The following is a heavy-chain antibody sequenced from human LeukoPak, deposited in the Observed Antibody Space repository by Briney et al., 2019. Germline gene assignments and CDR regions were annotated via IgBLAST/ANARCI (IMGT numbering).Heavy chain of an antibody. J-gene: IGHJ4*02. CDR2: IYYSGST. CDR1: GGSISSYY. D-gene: IGHD6-13*01. CDR3: ARVGYSSSWYVDY. V-gene: IGHV4-59*08. Sequence: PSETLSLTCTVSGGSISSYYWSWIRQAPGKGLEWIGYIYYSGSTNYNPSLKSRVTISVDTSKNQFSLKLSSVTAADTAVYYCARVGYSSSWYVDYWGQGTLVTVSS.